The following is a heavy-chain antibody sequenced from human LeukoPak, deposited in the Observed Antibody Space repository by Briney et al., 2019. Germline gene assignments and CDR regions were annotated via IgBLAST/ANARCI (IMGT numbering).Heavy chain of an antibody. J-gene: IGHJ4*02. CDR1: GFTFSSYN. CDR3: ASEPGGSYFSDY. D-gene: IGHD1-26*01. Sequence: GGSLRLSCAASGFTFSSYNMNWVRQAPGKGLEWVSYISSSSGAIYYADFVKGRFTISRDNAKNSLYLQMNSLRAEDTAVYYCASEPGGSYFSDYWGQGTLVTVSS. V-gene: IGHV3-48*01. CDR2: ISSSSGAI.